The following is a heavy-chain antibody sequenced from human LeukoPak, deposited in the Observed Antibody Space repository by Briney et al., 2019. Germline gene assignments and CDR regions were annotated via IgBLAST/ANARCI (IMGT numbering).Heavy chain of an antibody. CDR1: GGSISSGDYY. Sequence: PSQTLSLTCTVSGGSISSGDYYWSWIRQPPGKGLEWIGYIYYSGSTYYNPSLKSRVTISVDTSKNQFSLKLRSVTAADTAVYYCARHPVWGYDNSAYKRYYFDYWGQGAPVTVSS. CDR3: ARHPVWGYDNSAYKRYYFDY. CDR2: IYYSGST. V-gene: IGHV4-30-4*01. D-gene: IGHD3-22*01. J-gene: IGHJ4*02.